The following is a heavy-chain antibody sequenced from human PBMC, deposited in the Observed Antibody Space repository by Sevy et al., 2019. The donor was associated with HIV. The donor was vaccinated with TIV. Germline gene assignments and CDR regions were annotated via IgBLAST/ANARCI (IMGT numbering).Heavy chain of an antibody. D-gene: IGHD3-16*01. CDR3: ARTRKTRMIVAIPPTFDS. V-gene: IGHV3-48*01. CDR1: GFSFNNYG. J-gene: IGHJ4*02. Sequence: QLGGSLRLSCAASGFSFNNYGMNWVRQAPGKGLEWISYISSGSSNINYADSVKGRFTVSRDNAKKSLVLQMNSLRPEDTALYFCARTRKTRMIVAIPPTFDSWGQGTPVTVSS. CDR2: ISSGSSNI.